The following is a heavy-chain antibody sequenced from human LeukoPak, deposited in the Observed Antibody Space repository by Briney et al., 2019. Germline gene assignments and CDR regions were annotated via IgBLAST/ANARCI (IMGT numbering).Heavy chain of an antibody. V-gene: IGHV3-21*04. Sequence: GGSLRLSCAASGFTFEDYGMSWVRQAPGKWLEWVSSISGSSSDIYYADSVKGRFTISRDNAKNSLYLQMKSLRAEDTAVYYCARRGYHDQSGFDYWGEGTLVTVSS. D-gene: IGHD3-22*01. CDR2: ISGSSSDI. J-gene: IGHJ4*02. CDR3: ARRGYHDQSGFDY. CDR1: GFTFEDYG.